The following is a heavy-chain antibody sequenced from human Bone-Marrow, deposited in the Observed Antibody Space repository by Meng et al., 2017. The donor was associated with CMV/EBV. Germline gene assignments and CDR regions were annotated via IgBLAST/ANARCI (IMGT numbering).Heavy chain of an antibody. Sequence: SVKVSCKASGYTFTSYGISWVRQAPGQGLEWMGGIIPIFGTANYAQKFQGRVTITTDESTSTAYMELSSLRSEDTAVYYCASGQWLVPNHWGQGTLVTVSS. D-gene: IGHD6-19*01. CDR3: ASGQWLVPNH. CDR1: GYTFTSYG. V-gene: IGHV1-69*05. CDR2: IIPIFGTA. J-gene: IGHJ1*01.